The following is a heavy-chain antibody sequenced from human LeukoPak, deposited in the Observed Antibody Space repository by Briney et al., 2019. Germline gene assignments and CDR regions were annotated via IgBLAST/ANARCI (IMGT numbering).Heavy chain of an antibody. V-gene: IGHV3-48*03. CDR1: GFTFSSYG. CDR3: ARVGSGWYFDY. D-gene: IGHD6-19*01. Sequence: GGSLRLSCAASGFTFSSYGMNWVRQAPGKGLEWVSYISSSGSTIYYADSVKGRFTISRDNVKNSLYLQMNSLRAEDTAVYYCARVGSGWYFDYWGQGTLVTVSS. CDR2: ISSSGSTI. J-gene: IGHJ4*02.